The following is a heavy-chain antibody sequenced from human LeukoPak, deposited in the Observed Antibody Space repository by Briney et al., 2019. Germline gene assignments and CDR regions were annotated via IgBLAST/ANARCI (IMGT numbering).Heavy chain of an antibody. Sequence: GGSLRLSCAASGFTFSSYAMSWVRQAPGKGVEWVSAISASGGSTYYADSVKGRFTISRDNSKNTLYLQMNSLRAEDTAVYYCAKFGDYGDYVDAFDIWGQGTMVTVSS. D-gene: IGHD4-17*01. CDR3: AKFGDYGDYVDAFDI. CDR1: GFTFSSYA. V-gene: IGHV3-23*01. J-gene: IGHJ3*02. CDR2: ISASGGST.